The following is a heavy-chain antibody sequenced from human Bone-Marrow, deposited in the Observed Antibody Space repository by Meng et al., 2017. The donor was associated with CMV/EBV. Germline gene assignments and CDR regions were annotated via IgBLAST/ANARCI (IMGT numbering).Heavy chain of an antibody. CDR3: ARAIGLGY. CDR2: IQQDGSTK. CDR1: GFLFSDYW. D-gene: IGHD6-19*01. J-gene: IGHJ4*02. V-gene: IGHV3-7*01. Sequence: GESLKISCVASGFLFSDYWMSWVRQAQGKGLEWVANIQQDGSTKNYVGSVKGRFTISRDNLRNSVYLQMNSLRDEDSAVYYCARAIGLGYWGQGTMVTVSS.